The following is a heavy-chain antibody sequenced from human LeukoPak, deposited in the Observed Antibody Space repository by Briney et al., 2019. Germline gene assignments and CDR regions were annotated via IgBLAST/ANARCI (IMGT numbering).Heavy chain of an antibody. CDR1: RFTLSSYG. D-gene: IGHD3-10*01. V-gene: IGHV3-30*02. CDR2: IRYDGSNQ. Sequence: GGSLRLSCAASRFTLSSYGMHWVRQAPGKGLEWVAYIRYDGSNQYYADSVKGRFTISRDNSKNTLYLQMNSLRAEDTAVYYCAKDSERDQYYYGPGSYYNFWGQGSLVTVSS. J-gene: IGHJ4*02. CDR3: AKDSERDQYYYGPGSYYNF.